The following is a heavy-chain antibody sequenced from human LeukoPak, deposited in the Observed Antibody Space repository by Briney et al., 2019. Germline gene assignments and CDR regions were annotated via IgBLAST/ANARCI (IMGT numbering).Heavy chain of an antibody. CDR3: ATRYNSNSPFDP. Sequence: PGGSLRLSCAASRFTFSYYSMNWVRQAPGKGLEWVSSIISSSNFMSYADSVKGRFTISRDNAKNSLYLQMNSLRAEDTAVYFCATRYNSNSPFDPWDQGTLVTVSS. J-gene: IGHJ5*02. D-gene: IGHD5-24*01. CDR1: RFTFSYYS. V-gene: IGHV3-21*01. CDR2: IISSSNFM.